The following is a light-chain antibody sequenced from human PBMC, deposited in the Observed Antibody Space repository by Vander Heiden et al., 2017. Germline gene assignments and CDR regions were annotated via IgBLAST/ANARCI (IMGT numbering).Light chain of an antibody. CDR1: SSDIGGYSY. J-gene: IGLJ1*01. CDR3: SSYTTSGTFPYV. CDR2: DVD. V-gene: IGLV2-14*01. Sequence: QSALTHPASVSGSPGLSITISCTGTSSDIGGYSYVSWYQRHPGKTPKLIIYDVDSRPSGVSNRFSGSKPGKTASLTISGLQAEDEAEYYCSSYTTSGTFPYVFGAGTQVTVL.